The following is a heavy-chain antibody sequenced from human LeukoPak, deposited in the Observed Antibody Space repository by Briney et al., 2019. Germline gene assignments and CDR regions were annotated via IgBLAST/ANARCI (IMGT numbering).Heavy chain of an antibody. Sequence: SETLSLTCAVYGGSFSGYYWSWIRQSPGKGLEWIGEINHSGSTNYNPSLKSRVTISVDTSKNQFSLKLSSVTAADTAVYYCAREQAGYSSSWYPLYYYYMDVWGKGTTVTISS. J-gene: IGHJ6*03. CDR2: INHSGST. CDR1: GGSFSGYY. CDR3: AREQAGYSSSWYPLYYYYMDV. V-gene: IGHV4-34*01. D-gene: IGHD6-13*01.